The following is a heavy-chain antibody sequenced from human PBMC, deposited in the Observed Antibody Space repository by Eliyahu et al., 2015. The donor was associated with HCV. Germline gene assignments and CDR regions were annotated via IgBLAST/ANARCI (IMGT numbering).Heavy chain of an antibody. CDR2: ISGSGGST. D-gene: IGHD6-13*01. J-gene: IGHJ4*02. V-gene: IGHV3-23*01. CDR3: AKVTIGAAAVRYFDY. Sequence: EVQLLESGGGLVQPGGSLRLSCAASGFTFSSYAMXWVRQAPGKGLEWVSAISGSGGSTYYADSVKGRFTISRDNSKNTLYLQTNSLRVEDTAVYYCAKVTIGAAAVRYFDYWGQGTLVTVSS. CDR1: GFTFSSYA.